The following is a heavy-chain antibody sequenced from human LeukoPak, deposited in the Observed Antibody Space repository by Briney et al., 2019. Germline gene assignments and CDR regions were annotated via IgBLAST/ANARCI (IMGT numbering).Heavy chain of an antibody. J-gene: IGHJ3*02. CDR1: GFTFSTYH. CDR3: ARRDDFDI. Sequence: GGSLRLSCAASGFTFSTYHMNWVRQAPGKGLEWVSFISTSSSNTIYYADSVKGRFTISRDDAKNSLYLQMNSLGLEDTAMYYCARRDDFDIWGQGTLVTVSS. V-gene: IGHV3-21*05. CDR2: ISTSSSNTI.